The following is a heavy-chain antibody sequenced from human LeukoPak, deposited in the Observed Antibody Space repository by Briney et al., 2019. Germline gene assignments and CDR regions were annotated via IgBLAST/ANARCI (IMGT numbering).Heavy chain of an antibody. CDR1: GFTFRSKW. Sequence: PGGSLRLSCVASGFTFRSKWMHWVRQAPGKGRVWVSTIEPDGSSTIYADSVKRRFTISRDNATNTLNLQMNSLRAEDTAMYYCETTIGAAATYWGQGILVTVSS. J-gene: IGHJ4*02. D-gene: IGHD6-25*01. V-gene: IGHV3-74*01. CDR2: IEPDGSST. CDR3: ETTIGAAATY.